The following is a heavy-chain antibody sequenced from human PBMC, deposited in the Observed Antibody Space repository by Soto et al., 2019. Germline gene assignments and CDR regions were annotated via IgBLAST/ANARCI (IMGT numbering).Heavy chain of an antibody. D-gene: IGHD1-26*01. CDR2: IWYDGSNK. CDR1: GFIFNEYG. CDR3: ARWGCSGSNCNLNQRSFDL. J-gene: IGHJ4*02. Sequence: QVQLVESGGGVVQPGRSLRLSCAASGFIFNEYGMHWVRQAPGKGLEWVAVIWYDGSNKYYADSVRGRFTFSRDNSRNTRSLQMNSLRVEDTAMYYCARWGCSGSNCNLNQRSFDLWGQGTLVTVSS. V-gene: IGHV3-33*01.